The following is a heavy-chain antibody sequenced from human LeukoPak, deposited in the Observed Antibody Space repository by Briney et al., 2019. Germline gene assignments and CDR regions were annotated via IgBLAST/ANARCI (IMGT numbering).Heavy chain of an antibody. CDR3: ARVEPGSYYNPFDY. V-gene: IGHV4-39*07. D-gene: IGHD3-10*01. CDR1: GGSISSNSYY. Sequence: SETLSLTCTVSGGSISSNSYYWGWIRQPPGKGLEWIGSIYYSGSTYYNPSLKSRVTISVDTSKNQFSLKLSSVTAADTAVYYCARVEPGSYYNPFDYWGQGTLVTVSS. J-gene: IGHJ4*02. CDR2: IYYSGST.